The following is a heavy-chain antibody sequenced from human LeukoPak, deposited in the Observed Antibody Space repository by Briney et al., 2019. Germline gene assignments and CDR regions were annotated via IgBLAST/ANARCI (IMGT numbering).Heavy chain of an antibody. V-gene: IGHV3-21*04. CDR1: GFIFSHYN. CDR2: ISSTSSYI. J-gene: IGHJ6*02. D-gene: IGHD4-17*01. Sequence: PGGSLRLSCAASGFIFSHYNMNWVRQAPGKGLEWVSAISSTSSYIYFADSVKGRFTISRDNAKNSLYLQMNSLRAEDTAVYYCARPTVTTFHYGMDVWGQGTTVTVSS. CDR3: ARPTVTTFHYGMDV.